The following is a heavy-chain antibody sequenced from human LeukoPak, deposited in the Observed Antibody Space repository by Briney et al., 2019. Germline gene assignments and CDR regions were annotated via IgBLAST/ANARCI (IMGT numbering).Heavy chain of an antibody. CDR3: AKDRDLYCSSTSCYTYYFDY. Sequence: GRSLRLSCAASGFTFSSYGMHWVRQAPGKGLEWVAVISYDGSNKYYGDSVKGRFTISRDNSKNTLYLQMNSLRAEDTAVYYCAKDRDLYCSSTSCYTYYFDYWGQGTLVTVSS. CDR2: ISYDGSNK. CDR1: GFTFSSYG. D-gene: IGHD2-2*02. V-gene: IGHV3-30*18. J-gene: IGHJ4*02.